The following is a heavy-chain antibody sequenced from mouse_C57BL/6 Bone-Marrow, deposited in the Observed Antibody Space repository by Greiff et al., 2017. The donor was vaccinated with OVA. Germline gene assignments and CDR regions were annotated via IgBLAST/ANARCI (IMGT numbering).Heavy chain of an antibody. D-gene: IGHD1-1*01. CDR3: ARLVYYYGSRDLDY. CDR1: GFTFSDYY. J-gene: IGHJ2*01. Sequence: DVKLVESEGGLVQPGRSLKISCTASGFTFSDYYMAWVRQVPEKGLEWVANINNDGSSTYYLASLTSRFIISRDTAKNILYQLMCSLKSEDTATYYCARLVYYYGSRDLDYWGQGTTLTVSS. V-gene: IGHV5-16*01. CDR2: INNDGSST.